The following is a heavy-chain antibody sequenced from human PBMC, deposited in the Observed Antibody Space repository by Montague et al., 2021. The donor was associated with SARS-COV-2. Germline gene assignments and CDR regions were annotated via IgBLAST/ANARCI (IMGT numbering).Heavy chain of an antibody. Sequence: SLRLSCAASGFTFSSYWMHWVRQAPGKGLVWVSRINSDGSSTSYADSVKGRFTISRDNAKNTLYLQMNSLRAEDTAVYYCASLTMVRGVSTFYFDYWGQGTLVTVSS. J-gene: IGHJ4*02. CDR2: INSDGSST. CDR1: GFTFSSYW. V-gene: IGHV3-74*01. D-gene: IGHD3-10*01. CDR3: ASLTMVRGVSTFYFDY.